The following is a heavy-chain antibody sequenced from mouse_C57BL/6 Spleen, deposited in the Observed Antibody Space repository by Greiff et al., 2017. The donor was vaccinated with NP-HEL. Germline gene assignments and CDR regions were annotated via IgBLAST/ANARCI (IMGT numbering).Heavy chain of an antibody. CDR1: GFTFSDYG. Sequence: EVKLQESGGGLVKPGGSLKLSCAASGFTFSDYGMHWVRQAPEKGLEWVAYISSGSSTIYYADTVKGRFTISRDNAKNTLFLQMTSLRSEDTAMYYCARLAVVATDAMDYWGQGTSVTVSS. J-gene: IGHJ4*01. CDR2: ISSGSSTI. CDR3: ARLAVVATDAMDY. D-gene: IGHD1-1*01. V-gene: IGHV5-17*01.